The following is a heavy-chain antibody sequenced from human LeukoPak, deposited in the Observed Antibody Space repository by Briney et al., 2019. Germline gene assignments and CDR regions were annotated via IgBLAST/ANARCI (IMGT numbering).Heavy chain of an antibody. CDR1: GSSLTNTYY. CDR3: ARVLNVPKLIDS. D-gene: IGHD3-16*01. CDR2: VLQLQTVRT. V-gene: IGHV4-38-2*02. Sequence: SETLSLTCTVSGSSLTNTYYWAWFRQPPGKGLEWIATVLQLQTVRTFSNPSLESRVTLSLDTSQNQFSLNLTSVTAADTALYFCARVLNVPKLIDSWGQGTLVTVSS. J-gene: IGHJ4*02.